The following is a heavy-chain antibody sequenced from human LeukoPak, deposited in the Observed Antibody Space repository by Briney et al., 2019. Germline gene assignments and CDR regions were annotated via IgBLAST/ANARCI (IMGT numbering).Heavy chain of an antibody. D-gene: IGHD3-10*01. CDR2: MNPNSGNT. CDR1: GYTFTSYD. Sequence: GASVKVSCKASGYTFTSYDINWVRQATGQGLEWRGWMNPNSGNTGYAQKFQGRVTMTRNTSISTAYMELSSLRSEDTAVYYCARGSYYGSGFLFDYWGQGTLATVSS. CDR3: ARGSYYGSGFLFDY. V-gene: IGHV1-8*01. J-gene: IGHJ4*02.